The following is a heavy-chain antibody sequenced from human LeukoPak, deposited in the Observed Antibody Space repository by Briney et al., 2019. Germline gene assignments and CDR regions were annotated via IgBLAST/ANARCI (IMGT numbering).Heavy chain of an antibody. CDR3: VINGYYCLEY. J-gene: IGHJ4*02. V-gene: IGHV4-39*07. CDR2: IYHSGST. Sequence: SETLSLTCTVSGGSISSSSYYWGWIRQPPGKGLEWIGEIYHSGSTNYNPSLKSRVTISVDKSKNQFSLKLSSVTAADTAVYYCVINGYYCLEYWGQGTLVTVSS. CDR1: GGSISSSSYY. D-gene: IGHD3-3*01.